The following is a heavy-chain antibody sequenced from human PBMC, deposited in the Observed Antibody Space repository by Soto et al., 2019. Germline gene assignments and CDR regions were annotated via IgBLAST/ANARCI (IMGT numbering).Heavy chain of an antibody. CDR2: IYYSGAT. D-gene: IGHD3-22*01. CDR1: GGSISSTTYY. Sequence: RSLTCAVSGGSISSTTYYWAWIRQPPGKGLEWVATIYYSGATYYNPSLKSRLTISIDTSKNQFSLRLSSVTAADTAMYYCARYYDNSNRPYYHHWGQGTRVTVSS. CDR3: ARYYDNSNRPYYHH. V-gene: IGHV4-39*01. J-gene: IGHJ1*01.